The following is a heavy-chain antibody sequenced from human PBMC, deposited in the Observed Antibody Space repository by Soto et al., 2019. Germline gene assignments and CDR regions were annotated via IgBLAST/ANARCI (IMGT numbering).Heavy chain of an antibody. CDR1: GFTARSNY. J-gene: IGHJ4*02. CDR2: IYSGGRT. Sequence: EVQLVESGGGLIQPGGSLRLSCVASGFTARSNYMGWVRQAPGRGLEWVSSIYSGGRTYYADSVEGRFTISRDNSKNTLYLQMNSLRDEDTAVYYCAREQLAYFDDWGQGTLVTVSS. CDR3: AREQLAYFDD. D-gene: IGHD6-13*01. V-gene: IGHV3-53*01.